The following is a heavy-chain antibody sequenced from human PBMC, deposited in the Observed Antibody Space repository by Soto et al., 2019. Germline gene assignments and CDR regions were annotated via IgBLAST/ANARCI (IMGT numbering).Heavy chain of an antibody. CDR1: GFTFSSYA. CDR3: ATHPTVAGTGNYYYYGMDV. D-gene: IGHD6-19*01. J-gene: IGHJ6*02. V-gene: IGHV3-23*01. CDR2: ISGSGGST. Sequence: GGSLRLSCAASGFTFSSYAMSWVRQAPGKGLEWVSAISGSGGSTYYADSVKGRFTISRDNSKNTLYLQMNSLRAEDTAVYYCATHPTVAGTGNYYYYGMDVWGQGTTVTVSS.